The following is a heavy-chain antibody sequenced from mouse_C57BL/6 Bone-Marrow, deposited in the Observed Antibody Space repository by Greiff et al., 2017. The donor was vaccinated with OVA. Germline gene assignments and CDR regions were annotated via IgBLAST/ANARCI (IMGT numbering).Heavy chain of an antibody. CDR3: ARLRDYSNYEGFAD. J-gene: IGHJ3*01. Sequence: QVQLQQPGAELVKPGASVKLSCKASGYTFTSYWMQWVKQRPGQGLEWIGEIDPSDSYTNYNQKFKGKATLTVDTSSSTAYMQLSSLTSEDSAVYYCARLRDYSNYEGFADWGQGTLVTVSA. V-gene: IGHV1-50*01. D-gene: IGHD2-5*01. CDR1: GYTFTSYW. CDR2: IDPSDSYT.